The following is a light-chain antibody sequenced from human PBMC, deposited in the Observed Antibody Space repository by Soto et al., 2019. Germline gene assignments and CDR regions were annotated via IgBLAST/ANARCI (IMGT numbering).Light chain of an antibody. J-gene: IGLJ1*01. Sequence: QSVLTQPPSASGSPGQSVTISCTGTSRDVGGYNSVSWYQQHPGKAPQLIIYGVSQRPSGVPDRFSGSKSGNTASLTVSGLQADDEGDYFCCSFAGGNTYVFGSGTKVTVL. CDR2: GVS. CDR1: SRDVGGYNS. CDR3: CSFAGGNTYV. V-gene: IGLV2-8*01.